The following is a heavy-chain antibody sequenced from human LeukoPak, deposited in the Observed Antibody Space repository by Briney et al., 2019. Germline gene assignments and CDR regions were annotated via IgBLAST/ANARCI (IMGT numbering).Heavy chain of an antibody. D-gene: IGHD3-22*01. CDR1: GFTVSSNY. CDR2: ISGSGGST. Sequence: PGGSLRLSCAASGFTVSSNYMNWVRQVPGKGLEWVSTISGSGGSTYYADSVKGRFTISRDNSRNTVYLQMNSLRAEDTAIYYCTKDQREYDSSGYSPDDAFDIWGQGTMVTVSS. V-gene: IGHV3-23*01. J-gene: IGHJ3*02. CDR3: TKDQREYDSSGYSPDDAFDI.